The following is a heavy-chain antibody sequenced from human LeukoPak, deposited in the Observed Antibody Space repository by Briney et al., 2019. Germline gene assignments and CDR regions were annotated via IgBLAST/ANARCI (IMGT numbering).Heavy chain of an antibody. CDR1: GGSINSYY. V-gene: IGHV4-59*01. J-gene: IGHJ4*02. Sequence: SETLSLTCTVSGGSINSYYWSWIRQPPGKGLEWIGYIYYSGSTNCNPSLKSRVSISVDTSKNQFSLKLSSVTAADTAVYYCARYASYYDSSGYYLYWGQGTLVTVSS. D-gene: IGHD3-22*01. CDR3: ARYASYYDSSGYYLY. CDR2: IYYSGST.